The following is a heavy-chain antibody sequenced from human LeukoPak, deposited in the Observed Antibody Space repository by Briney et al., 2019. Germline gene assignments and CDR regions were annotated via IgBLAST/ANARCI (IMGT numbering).Heavy chain of an antibody. V-gene: IGHV1-69*13. CDR2: IIPIFGTA. CDR3: AHTVTTLDYFDY. CDR1: GYTFITYD. D-gene: IGHD4-17*01. J-gene: IGHJ4*02. Sequence: GASVKVSCKASGYTFITYDINWVRQATGQGLEWMGGIIPIFGTANYAQKFQGRVTITADESTSTAYMELSSLRSEDTAVYYCAHTVTTLDYFDYWGQGSLVTVSS.